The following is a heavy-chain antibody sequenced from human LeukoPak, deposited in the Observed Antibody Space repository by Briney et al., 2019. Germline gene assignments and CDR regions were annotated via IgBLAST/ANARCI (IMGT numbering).Heavy chain of an antibody. D-gene: IGHD1-20*01. Sequence: ASVKVSCKASGGTFSSYAISWVRQAPGQGLEWMGRIIPILGIANYAQKFQGRVTITADKSTSTAYMELSSLRSEDTAVYYCASTPNWNDASRWFYPWGQGTLVTVSS. CDR1: GGTFSSYA. J-gene: IGHJ5*02. CDR3: ASTPNWNDASRWFYP. V-gene: IGHV1-69*04. CDR2: IIPILGIA.